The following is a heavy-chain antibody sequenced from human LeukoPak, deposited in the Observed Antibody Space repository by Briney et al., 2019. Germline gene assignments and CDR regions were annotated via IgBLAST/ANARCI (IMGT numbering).Heavy chain of an antibody. CDR2: ISAYNGNT. J-gene: IGHJ2*01. Sequence: ASVKVSCKASGYTFTSYGISWVRQAPGQGLEWIGWISAYNGNTNYAQKLQGRVTMTTDTSTSTAYMELRSLRSDDTAVYYCAKSIEYCGADCYGYFDLWGRGTLVTVSS. CDR1: GYTFTSYG. V-gene: IGHV1-18*01. D-gene: IGHD2-21*02. CDR3: AKSIEYCGADCYGYFDL.